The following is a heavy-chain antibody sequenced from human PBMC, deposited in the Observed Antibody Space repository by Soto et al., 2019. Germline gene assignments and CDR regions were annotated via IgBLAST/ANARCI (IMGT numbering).Heavy chain of an antibody. D-gene: IGHD3-22*01. CDR3: VRGGNPYHYATSGPGTFDK. Sequence: QVQLQESGPGLVKPSQTLSLTCTVSGDSVSGGDSYWSWIRPPPGKALEWIGYTSFSGYTSYTPSLKSRVTISVDMSKSQFSLSLTSVTAADTAIYYCVRGGNPYHYATSGPGTFDKWGQGTLVSVSS. V-gene: IGHV4-30-4*08. CDR2: TSFSGYT. J-gene: IGHJ4*02. CDR1: GDSVSGGDSY.